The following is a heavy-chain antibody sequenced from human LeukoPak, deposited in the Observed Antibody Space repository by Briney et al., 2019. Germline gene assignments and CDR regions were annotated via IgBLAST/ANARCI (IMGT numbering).Heavy chain of an antibody. CDR1: GFTFSSSW. J-gene: IGHJ4*02. CDR3: AAWTDRGYNF. V-gene: IGHV3-7*01. CDR2: INPEGSQT. D-gene: IGHD1-20*01. Sequence: GGSLRLSCAASGFTFSSSWMNWVRQPPGKGLEWMGNINPEGSQTRFVDSVMGRFTMSKDNAKNSLYLQLDSLRVEDTAVFYCAAWTDRGYNFWGQGTVVTVSS.